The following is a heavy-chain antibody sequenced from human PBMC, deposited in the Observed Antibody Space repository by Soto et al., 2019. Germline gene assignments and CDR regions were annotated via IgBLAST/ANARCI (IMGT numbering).Heavy chain of an antibody. Sequence: QVQLQESGPGLVKPSETLSLTCNVSGGSFSSYYWTWIRQPAGKGLEWIGRIHTSGRNNYNPSLQSRVTMSVDTSRNHFSLKLRSVTAADTAVYYCARGPRYYGSGSFYYGMDVWGQGTTVTVSS. CDR3: ARGPRYYGSGSFYYGMDV. CDR1: GGSFSSYY. D-gene: IGHD3-10*01. CDR2: IHTSGRN. J-gene: IGHJ6*02. V-gene: IGHV4-4*07.